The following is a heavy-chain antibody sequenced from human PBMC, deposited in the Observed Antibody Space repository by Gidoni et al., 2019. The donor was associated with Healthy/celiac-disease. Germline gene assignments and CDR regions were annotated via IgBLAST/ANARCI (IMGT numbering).Heavy chain of an antibody. J-gene: IGHJ4*02. Sequence: VQLVPSGAAVQTSGSSVKLSCTASGGSFSSYALRWVRQAPGQGLEWRGGITPIVGTANYAQKFQGRVTITADETTSTAYMERSSRGAEDTAGYYCASPPKDRGMGPYYFDYWGQGTLVTVSS. CDR3: ASPPKDRGMGPYYFDY. D-gene: IGHD5-18*01. CDR1: GGSFSSYA. V-gene: IGHV1-69*01. CDR2: ITPIVGTA.